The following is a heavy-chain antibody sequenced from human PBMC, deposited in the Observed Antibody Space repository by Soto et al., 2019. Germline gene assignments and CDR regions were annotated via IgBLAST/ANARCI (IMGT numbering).Heavy chain of an antibody. D-gene: IGHD1-26*01. CDR3: ARDAGGQSGNFIFDS. CDR1: GFSFSYYV. V-gene: IGHV3-33*01. Sequence: PGGSLRLSCAASGFSFSYYVMHWVRQSPGGGLEWVAVMWYHGRDKFYAESVKGRFTITRDNSKNTLYLQMNSLRAEDTAVYYCARDAGGQSGNFIFDSWGQGALVTVSS. J-gene: IGHJ4*02. CDR2: MWYHGRDK.